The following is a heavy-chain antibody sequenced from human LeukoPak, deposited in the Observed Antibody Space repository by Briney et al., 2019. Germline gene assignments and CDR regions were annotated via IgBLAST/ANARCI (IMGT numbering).Heavy chain of an antibody. CDR1: GFTFSNYG. CDR3: VRHRNWNYDY. V-gene: IGHV5-51*01. J-gene: IGHJ4*02. CDR2: ISLEDSDT. D-gene: IGHD1-1*01. Sequence: GGSLRLSCAASGFTFSNYGMNWVRQAPGKGLEGMGIISLEDSDTSYSPSFQGQVTISADKSINTAYLQWSSLKASDTAMYYCVRHRNWNYDYWGQGTLVTVSS.